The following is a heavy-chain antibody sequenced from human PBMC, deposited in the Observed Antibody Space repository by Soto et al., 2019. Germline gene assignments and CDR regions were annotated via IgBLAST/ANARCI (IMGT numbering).Heavy chain of an antibody. Sequence: PGWSPRVSIEAPGFSFGNYGMHWVRQAPFTVLQWVAFISYEEINNKNYADSVKGRFTISRDNSENTLYLQMDSLRAEDTAVYCCAKGYCSGPSCYRGYGMDVWGQGTTVTVSS. J-gene: IGHJ6*02. CDR1: GFSFGNYG. V-gene: IGHV3-30*18. CDR2: ISYEEINNK. CDR3: AKGYCSGPSCYRGYGMDV. D-gene: IGHD2-2*01.